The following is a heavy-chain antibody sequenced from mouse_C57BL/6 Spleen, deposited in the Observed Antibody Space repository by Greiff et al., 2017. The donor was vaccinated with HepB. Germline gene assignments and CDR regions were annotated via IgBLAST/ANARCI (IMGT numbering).Heavy chain of an antibody. V-gene: IGHV5-6*01. CDR3: ARYSNYGFDY. CDR1: GFTFSSYG. CDR2: ISSGGSYT. D-gene: IGHD2-5*01. J-gene: IGHJ2*01. Sequence: SGGDLVKPGGSLKLSCAASGFTFSSYGMSWVRQTPDKRLEWVATISSGGSYTYYPDSVKGRFTISRDNAKNTLYLQMSSLKSEDTAMYYCARYSNYGFDYWGQGTTLTVSS.